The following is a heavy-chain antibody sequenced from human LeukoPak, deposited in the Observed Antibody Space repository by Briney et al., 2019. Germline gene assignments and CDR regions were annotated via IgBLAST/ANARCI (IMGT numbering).Heavy chain of an antibody. D-gene: IGHD2-21*01. CDR3: AKDRPNCYGSDGLYYRRSCDY. CDR2: IKSKTGGGTT. Sequence: GGSPRLSCAASGFTFSNAWMSWVRQAPGKGLEWVGRIKSKTGGGTTDYSAPVKGRFTISRDDSKNALYMEMNRLRDEDTCVFYCAKDRPNCYGSDGLYYRRSCDYWGQGTLVTVSS. CDR1: GFTFSNAW. J-gene: IGHJ4*02. V-gene: IGHV3-15*01.